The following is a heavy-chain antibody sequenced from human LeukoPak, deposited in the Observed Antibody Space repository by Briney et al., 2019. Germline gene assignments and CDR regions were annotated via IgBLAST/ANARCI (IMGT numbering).Heavy chain of an antibody. Sequence: KSSETLSLTCTVSGGSISSGGYYWSWIRQPPGKGLEWIGYIYHSGSTYYNPSLKSRVTISVDRSKNQFSLKLSSVTAADTAVYYCARLRGTYYYDSSGPGAFDIWGQGTMVTVSS. J-gene: IGHJ3*02. CDR1: GGSISSGGYY. CDR2: IYHSGST. D-gene: IGHD3-22*01. V-gene: IGHV4-30-2*01. CDR3: ARLRGTYYYDSSGPGAFDI.